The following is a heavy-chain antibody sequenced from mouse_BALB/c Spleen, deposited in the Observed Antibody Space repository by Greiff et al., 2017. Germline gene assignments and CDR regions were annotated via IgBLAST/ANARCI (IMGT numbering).Heavy chain of an antibody. CDR3: ARQGYDGGDYFDY. V-gene: IGHV5-9-3*01. D-gene: IGHD2-14*01. J-gene: IGHJ2*01. CDR1: GFTFSSYA. Sequence: EVKVVESGGGLVKPGGSLKLSCAASGFTFSSYAMSWVRQTPEKRLEWVATISSGGSYTYYPDSVKGRFTISRDNAKNTLYLQMSSLRSEDTAMYYCARQGYDGGDYFDYWGQGTTLTVSS. CDR2: ISSGGSYT.